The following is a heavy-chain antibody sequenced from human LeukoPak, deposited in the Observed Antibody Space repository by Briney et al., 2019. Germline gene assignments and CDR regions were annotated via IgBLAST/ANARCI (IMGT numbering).Heavy chain of an antibody. D-gene: IGHD1-26*01. J-gene: IGHJ5*02. Sequence: PSETLSLTCAVYGGSFSGYYWSWIRQPPGKGLEWIGEINHSGSTNYNPSLKSRVTISVDTSKNQFSLTLSSVTAADTAVYYCARTRAFTSGAFDPWGQGSLVTVSS. CDR2: INHSGST. CDR3: ARTRAFTSGAFDP. V-gene: IGHV4-34*01. CDR1: GGSFSGYY.